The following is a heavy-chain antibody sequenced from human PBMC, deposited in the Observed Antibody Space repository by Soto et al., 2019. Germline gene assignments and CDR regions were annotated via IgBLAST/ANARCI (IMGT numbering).Heavy chain of an antibody. CDR1: GGTFSSYA. D-gene: IGHD4-4*01. V-gene: IGHV1-69*12. CDR3: AGDIPPGHDYMHYYYGMDV. Sequence: QVQLVQSGAEVKKPGSSVKVSCKASGGTFSSYAISWVRQAPGQGLEWMGGIIPIFGTANYAQKFQGRVTITAHESTSTAYMELSSLRSEDTAVYYCAGDIPPGHDYMHYYYGMDVWGQGTTVTVSS. J-gene: IGHJ6*02. CDR2: IIPIFGTA.